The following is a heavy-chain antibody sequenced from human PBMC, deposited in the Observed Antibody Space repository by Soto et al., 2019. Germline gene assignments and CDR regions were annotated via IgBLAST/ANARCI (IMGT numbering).Heavy chain of an antibody. J-gene: IGHJ4*02. Sequence: QVQLVQSGAEVKKPGASVKVSCKASGYTFTSYGISWVRQAPGQGLERMGGISGYNGNTNYAQKLQGRVTMTTDTSNRTAYVEPRSPSSDDTAAYCCARALGCYASSGYSRGRFAYWGQGTLVTVSS. CDR3: ARALGCYASSGYSRGRFAY. CDR2: ISGYNGNT. D-gene: IGHD3-22*01. CDR1: GYTFTSYG. V-gene: IGHV1-18*01.